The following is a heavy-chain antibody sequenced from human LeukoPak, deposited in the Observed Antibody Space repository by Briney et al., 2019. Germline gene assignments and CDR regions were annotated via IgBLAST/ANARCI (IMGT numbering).Heavy chain of an antibody. V-gene: IGHV4-4*02. J-gene: IGHJ4*02. Sequence: PSETLSLTCAVSGGSISSRDSYWSWIRQPPGKGLEWIGEIYHSGSTNYNPSLKSRVTISVDKSKNQFSLKLSSVTAADTAVYYCATDLLQSGWFDYWGQGTLVTVSS. D-gene: IGHD6-19*01. CDR2: IYHSGST. CDR1: GGSISSRDSY. CDR3: ATDLLQSGWFDY.